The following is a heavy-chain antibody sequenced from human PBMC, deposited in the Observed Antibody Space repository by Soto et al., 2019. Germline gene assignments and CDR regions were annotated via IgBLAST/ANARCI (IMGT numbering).Heavy chain of an antibody. J-gene: IGHJ6*02. CDR1: GYSFTSYW. CDR2: IYPGDSDT. CDR3: ARLNTPSCYYYGLDV. V-gene: IGHV5-51*01. Sequence: GESLKISCKGSGYSFTSYWIGWVRQMPGKGLEWMGIIYPGDSDTRYSPSFQGQVTISADKSISTAYLQWSSLKASDTAMYYCARLNTPSCYYYGLDVLRQGTTVSVSS. D-gene: IGHD6-25*01.